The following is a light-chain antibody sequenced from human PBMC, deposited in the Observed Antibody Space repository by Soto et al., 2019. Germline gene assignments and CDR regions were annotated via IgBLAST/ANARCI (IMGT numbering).Light chain of an antibody. J-gene: IGKJ1*01. Sequence: IQVKNSPVTLSVSVRDRVTITCRASQTISRWLAWYQQKPGRAPKLLIYDASTLESGVPSRFSGSGSETEFTLTISSLQPDDFATYCSQQYNSHWTFGQGTMA. V-gene: IGKV1-5*01. CDR2: DAS. CDR3: QQYNSHWT. CDR1: QTISRW.